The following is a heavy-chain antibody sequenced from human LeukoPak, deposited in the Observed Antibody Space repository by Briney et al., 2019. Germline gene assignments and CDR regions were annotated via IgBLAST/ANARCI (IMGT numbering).Heavy chain of an antibody. J-gene: IGHJ4*02. V-gene: IGHV3-21*01. CDR1: GFTFSSYS. CDR2: ISSSSSYI. Sequence: GGSLRLSCAASGFTFSSYSMNWVRQAPGKGLEWVSSISSSSSYIYYADSVKGRFTTSRDNAKNSLYPQMNGLRAEDTAVYYCARDAQLALDYWGQGTLVTVSS. CDR3: ARDAQLALDY. D-gene: IGHD6-13*01.